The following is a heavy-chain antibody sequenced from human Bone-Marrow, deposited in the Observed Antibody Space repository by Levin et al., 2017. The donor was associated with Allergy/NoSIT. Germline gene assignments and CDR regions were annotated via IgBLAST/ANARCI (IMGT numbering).Heavy chain of an antibody. CDR2: ISDDAAQT. D-gene: IGHD5-24*01. J-gene: IGHJ6*02. V-gene: IGHV3-30*03. CDR1: GFTLSSFA. Sequence: GSLRLSCAASGFTLSSFAMIWVRQPPGKGPEWVALISDDAAQTYYADSVRGRFTISRDNSRNTLFLQMDSLRGEDTAMYYCARDGSAMATFGMDVWGLGTTVIVS. CDR3: ARDGSAMATFGMDV.